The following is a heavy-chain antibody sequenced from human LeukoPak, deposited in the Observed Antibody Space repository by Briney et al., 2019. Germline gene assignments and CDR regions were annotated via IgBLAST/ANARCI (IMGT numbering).Heavy chain of an antibody. CDR1: GFTFSSYA. D-gene: IGHD6-13*01. V-gene: IGHV3-23*01. CDR3: AKDRGYSSSWSLDY. Sequence: GGSLRLSCAASGFTFSSYAMSWVRQTPGKGLEWVSAISGSGGSAYYADSVKGRFTISRDNSKNTLYLQMNSLRAEDTAVYYCAKDRGYSSSWSLDYWGQGTLVTVSS. CDR2: ISGSGGSA. J-gene: IGHJ4*02.